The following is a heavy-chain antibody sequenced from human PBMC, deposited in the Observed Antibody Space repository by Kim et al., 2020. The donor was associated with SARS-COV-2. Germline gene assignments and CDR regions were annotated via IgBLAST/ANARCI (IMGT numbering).Heavy chain of an antibody. Sequence: SETLSLTCTVSGGSVSSGSYFWSWIRQPPGKGLEWIRYIYYSGNTNYNPSLKSRVTMSVDTSKNQFSLKLRSVTAADTAVYYCARAPNDFWSGYPYYFDYWGQGILLTVSS. CDR2: IYYSGNT. D-gene: IGHD3-3*01. J-gene: IGHJ4*02. V-gene: IGHV4-61*01. CDR1: GGSVSSGSYF. CDR3: ARAPNDFWSGYPYYFDY.